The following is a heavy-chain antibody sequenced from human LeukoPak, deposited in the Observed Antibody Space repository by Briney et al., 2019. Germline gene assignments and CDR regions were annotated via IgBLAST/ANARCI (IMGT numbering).Heavy chain of an antibody. CDR2: INSDGSST. Sequence: GGSLRLSCAASRFTFSTYWMHWVRQAPGKGLVWVSRINSDGSSTDYADSVKGRFTISRDNSRDTLYLQMNSLRAEDTAVYYCAKGRQQLTYYYYYMDVWGKGTTVTVSS. D-gene: IGHD6-13*01. J-gene: IGHJ6*03. CDR1: RFTFSTYW. V-gene: IGHV3-74*01. CDR3: AKGRQQLTYYYYYMDV.